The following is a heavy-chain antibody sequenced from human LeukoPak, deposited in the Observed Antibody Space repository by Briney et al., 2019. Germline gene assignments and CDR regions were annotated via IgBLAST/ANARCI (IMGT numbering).Heavy chain of an antibody. Sequence: SESLSLTCILAGGAISSYFWSWIRQPPGKGRGWLGYLFYSGTTNYNPSLKSRVTIPGHTSTNKFSLKLNSVTAAATAVYYCARRRYASGTHPYYFDYWGQGTLVTVSS. V-gene: IGHV4-59*08. CDR3: ARRRYASGTHPYYFDY. D-gene: IGHD3-10*01. CDR2: LFYSGTT. CDR1: GGAISSYF. J-gene: IGHJ4*02.